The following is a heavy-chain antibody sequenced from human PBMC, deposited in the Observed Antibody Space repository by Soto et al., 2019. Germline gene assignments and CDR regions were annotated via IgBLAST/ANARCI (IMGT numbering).Heavy chain of an antibody. CDR1: GSSISSYY. CDR3: ARITDSSGYYYWFDP. CDR2: IYYSGST. V-gene: IGHV4-59*01. Sequence: QVQLQESGPGLVKPSETLSLTCTVSGSSISSYYWSWIRQPPGKGLEWIGYIYYSGSTNYNPALKSRVTISVDTSKNQCFLELSSVAAADTAVYYCARITDSSGYYYWFDPWGQRTLVTVSS. J-gene: IGHJ5*02. D-gene: IGHD3-22*01.